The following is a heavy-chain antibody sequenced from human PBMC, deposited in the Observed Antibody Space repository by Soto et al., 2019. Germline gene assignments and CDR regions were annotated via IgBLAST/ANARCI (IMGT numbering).Heavy chain of an antibody. Sequence: QLQLQESGPGLVKPSETLSLTCTVSGGSISSSSYYWGWIRQPPGKGLEWIGSIYYSGSTYYNPSLKSRVXLXVXMSKTQFSLKLRSVTAADTAVYYCASKDYTWYYFDYWGQGTLVTVSS. CDR3: ASKDYTWYYFDY. CDR1: GGSISSSSYY. CDR2: IYYSGST. D-gene: IGHD2-2*02. J-gene: IGHJ4*02. V-gene: IGHV4-39*01.